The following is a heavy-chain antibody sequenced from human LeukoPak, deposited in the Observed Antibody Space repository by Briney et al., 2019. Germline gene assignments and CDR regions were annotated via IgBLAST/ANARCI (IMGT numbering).Heavy chain of an antibody. CDR3: ARDIVVVPAAMAGYYYYYGMDV. J-gene: IGHJ6*02. V-gene: IGHV1-18*01. D-gene: IGHD2-2*01. CDR1: GYTFTSYG. Sequence: ASVKVSCKASGYTFTSYGISWVRQAPGQGLEWMGWISAYNGNTNYAQKLQGRVTMTTDTSTSTAYMELRSLRSDDTAVYYCARDIVVVPAAMAGYYYYYGMDVWGQGTTVTVSS. CDR2: ISAYNGNT.